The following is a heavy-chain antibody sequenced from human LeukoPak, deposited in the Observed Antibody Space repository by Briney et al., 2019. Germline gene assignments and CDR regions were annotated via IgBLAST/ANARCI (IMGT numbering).Heavy chain of an antibody. CDR1: GGTFSSYA. V-gene: IGHV1-8*03. CDR2: MNPNSGNT. J-gene: IGHJ4*02. Sequence: ASVKVSCKASGGTFSSYAINWVRQATGQGLEWMGWMNPNSGNTGYAQKFQGRVTITADESTSTAYMELSSLRSEDTAVYYCARGTDIVATTPFDYWGQGTLVTVSS. CDR3: ARGTDIVATTPFDY. D-gene: IGHD5-12*01.